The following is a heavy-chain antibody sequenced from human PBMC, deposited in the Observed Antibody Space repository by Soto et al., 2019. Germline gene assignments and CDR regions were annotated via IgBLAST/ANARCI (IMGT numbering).Heavy chain of an antibody. J-gene: IGHJ6*02. V-gene: IGHV3-23*01. CDR3: AKVTKRAAAGRYEYYKYGMDV. CDR2: ISGSGTAT. Sequence: EVNLLESGGGLVQPGGSMRLSCEASGFPFWTYSMSWVRQAPRKGLEWVSGISGSGTATYYTDSVKGRFTVSRDNSKDTLFLQMNTLRVEDTAVYYCAKVTKRAAAGRYEYYKYGMDVWGQGTTVTVSS. D-gene: IGHD6-13*01. CDR1: GFPFWTYS.